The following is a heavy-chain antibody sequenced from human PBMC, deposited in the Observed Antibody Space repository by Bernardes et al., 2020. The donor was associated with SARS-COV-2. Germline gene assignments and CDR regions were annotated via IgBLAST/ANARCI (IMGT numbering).Heavy chain of an antibody. Sequence: GGSLSLSCAASGFTFSNTWINWVRQAPGKGLEWVGRIRSKTGGGTKDYAAPVKGRFTTSRDDSKNTLHLQMNSLKTEDTAVYYCTTDLPITTFGEVYYYGMDVWGQGTTVTVSS. CDR1: GFTFSNTW. J-gene: IGHJ6*02. V-gene: IGHV3-15*07. CDR3: TTDLPITTFGEVYYYGMDV. D-gene: IGHD3-3*01. CDR2: IRSKTGGGTK.